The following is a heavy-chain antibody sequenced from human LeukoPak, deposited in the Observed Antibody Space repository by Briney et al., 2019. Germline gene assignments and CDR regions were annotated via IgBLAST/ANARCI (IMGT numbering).Heavy chain of an antibody. D-gene: IGHD1-26*01. Sequence: GGSLRLSCAASGCTFSIYVMSWVRQAPGKGLEWVSGLSGSGTSTYYADSVKGRFTISRDNSKNTLYLQMNSLRAEDTAVYYCAKDMGNYYFDYWGQGTLVTVSS. CDR3: AKDMGNYYFDY. J-gene: IGHJ4*02. CDR2: LSGSGTST. CDR1: GCTFSIYV. V-gene: IGHV3-23*01.